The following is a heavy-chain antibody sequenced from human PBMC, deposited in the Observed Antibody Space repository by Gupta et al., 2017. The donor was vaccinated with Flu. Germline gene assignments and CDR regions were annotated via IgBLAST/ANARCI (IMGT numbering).Heavy chain of an antibody. J-gene: IGHJ4*02. V-gene: IGHV3-74*01. Sequence: ADSVRVRFTISRDIAKNTVYLQMNSLKVEDTAIYYCSKDMTGPKDSWGQGTLVTVSA. D-gene: IGHD1-1*01. CDR3: SKDMTGPKDS.